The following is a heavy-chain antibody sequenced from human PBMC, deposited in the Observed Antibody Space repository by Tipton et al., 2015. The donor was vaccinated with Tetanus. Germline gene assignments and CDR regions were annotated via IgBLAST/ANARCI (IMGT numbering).Heavy chain of an antibody. CDR1: GFNFGDFA. V-gene: IGHV3-49*03. J-gene: IGHJ5*02. CDR3: TRDTRGSRIVGPGT. CDR2: VRSNTYGGTT. D-gene: IGHD2/OR15-2a*01. Sequence: SLRLSCSTSGFNFGDFAVSWFRQAPGKGLEWVGFVRSNTYGGTTDYAASAQGRFTISRDDSKSIAYLQMNSLESEDTGVYYGTRDTRGSRIVGPGTWGQGALVTVSS.